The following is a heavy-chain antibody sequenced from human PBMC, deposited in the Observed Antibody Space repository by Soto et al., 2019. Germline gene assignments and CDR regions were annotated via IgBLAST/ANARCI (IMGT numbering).Heavy chain of an antibody. CDR3: ARTPRLCIGGAEMASEY. D-gene: IGHD1-26*01. CDR1: GYTFTSYG. Sequence: ASVKVSCKASGYTFTSYGISWVRQAPGEGLEWMGWISAYNGNTNYAQKLQGRVTMTTDTSTSTACMDLSSLRSDDTAVYYCARTPRLCIGGAEMASEYRGQRTLVTVAS. V-gene: IGHV1-18*04. J-gene: IGHJ4*02. CDR2: ISAYNGNT.